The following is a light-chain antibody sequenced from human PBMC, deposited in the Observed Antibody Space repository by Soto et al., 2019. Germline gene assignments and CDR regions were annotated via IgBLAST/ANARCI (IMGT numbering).Light chain of an antibody. J-gene: IGKJ3*01. CDR3: QKYSSVPV. V-gene: IGKV1-27*01. Sequence: DIQMTQSPTSLSASVGDRVTITCRASQGIRNYVAWYQQIPGKAPKLLIYAASTLQSGVPSRFSGSGSGTAFTLTISGLQPEDVATYSCQKYSSVPVFGPGTKVEIK. CDR2: AAS. CDR1: QGIRNY.